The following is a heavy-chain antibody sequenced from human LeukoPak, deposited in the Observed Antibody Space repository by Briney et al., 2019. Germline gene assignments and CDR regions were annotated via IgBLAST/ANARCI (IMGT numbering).Heavy chain of an antibody. D-gene: IGHD6-19*01. CDR1: GYTFARYG. V-gene: IGHV1-18*01. Sequence: ASVKVSCKASGYTFARYGITWVRQAPGQGLEWMGWISAYNGDTKFAQHLQDRVTMTTDTSTSTAYMELRSLRSDDTAVYYCARDLSGIAVAGTLDYWGQGTLVTVSS. CDR3: ARDLSGIAVAGTLDY. J-gene: IGHJ4*02. CDR2: ISAYNGDT.